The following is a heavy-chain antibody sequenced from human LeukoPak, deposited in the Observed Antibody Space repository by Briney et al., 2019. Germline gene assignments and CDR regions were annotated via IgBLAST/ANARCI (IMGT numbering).Heavy chain of an antibody. J-gene: IGHJ4*02. CDR2: ISQSGNI. D-gene: IGHD5-12*01. V-gene: IGHV4-30-2*01. Sequence: SETLSLTCTVSGDSISSGGYSWSWIRQPPGKGLEWIGYIYHIGYISQSGNIYQNPSLKSRVTISLDTSRNQFSLKLSSVTAADTAVYYCARDTGYDSPGYFDYWGQGTLVTVSS. CDR1: GDSISSGGYS. CDR3: ARDTGYDSPGYFDY.